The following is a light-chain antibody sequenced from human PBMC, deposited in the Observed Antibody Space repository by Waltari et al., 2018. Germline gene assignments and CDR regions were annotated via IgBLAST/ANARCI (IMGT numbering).Light chain of an antibody. CDR2: GAS. Sequence: EIVLTQSPGTLSLSPGGRATLSCRASQSVSSSDLAWYQQTPGQAPRLVIYGASRRATGIPDRFSGSGSGTDFTLTITRLEPEDFAVYYCQQYDRSPQTFGQGTKVEIK. V-gene: IGKV3-20*01. CDR1: QSVSSSD. CDR3: QQYDRSPQT. J-gene: IGKJ1*01.